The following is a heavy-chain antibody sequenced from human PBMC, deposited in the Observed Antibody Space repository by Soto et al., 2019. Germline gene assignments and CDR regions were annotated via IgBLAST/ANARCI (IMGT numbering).Heavy chain of an antibody. D-gene: IGHD2-2*01. Sequence: QVPLVESEGGVVQPGRSLRLSCTASGFTFSNYGMHWVRQAPGKGLEWVTVISDDGNVAYYADSVKGRFPSSRDNSKNTLYLQMNSLRTEATAVYYCAKGGPITSGYCAYWGQGSVVTASS. J-gene: IGHJ4*02. CDR1: GFTFSNYG. V-gene: IGHV3-30*18. CDR3: AKGGPITSGYCAY. CDR2: ISDDGNVA.